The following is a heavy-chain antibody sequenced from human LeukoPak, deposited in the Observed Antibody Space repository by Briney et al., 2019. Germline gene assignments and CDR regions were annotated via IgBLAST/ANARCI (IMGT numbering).Heavy chain of an antibody. V-gene: IGHV4-4*07. D-gene: IGHD3-3*01. CDR3: ASNYDFWSGYYKAYYYYMDV. CDR2: IYTSGST. J-gene: IGHJ6*03. Sequence: SETLSLTCTVSGGSISSYYWSWIRQPAGKGLEWIGRIYTSGSTNYNPSLKSRVTMSVDTSKNQFSLKLSSVTAADTAVYYCASNYDFWSGYYKAYYYYMDVWGKGTTVTVSS. CDR1: GGSISSYY.